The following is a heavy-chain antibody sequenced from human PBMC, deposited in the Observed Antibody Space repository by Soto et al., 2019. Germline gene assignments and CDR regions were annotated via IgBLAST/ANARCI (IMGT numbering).Heavy chain of an antibody. CDR2: IYYSGST. CDR1: GGSISSYY. V-gene: IGHV4-59*01. Sequence: KPSETLSLTCTVSGGSISSYYWSWIRQPPGKGLEWIGYIYYSGSTNYNPSLKSRVTISVDTSKNQFSLKLSSVTAADTAVYYCERRGSSGYYGYWGQGALVTVSS. CDR3: ERRGSSGYYGY. D-gene: IGHD3-22*01. J-gene: IGHJ4*02.